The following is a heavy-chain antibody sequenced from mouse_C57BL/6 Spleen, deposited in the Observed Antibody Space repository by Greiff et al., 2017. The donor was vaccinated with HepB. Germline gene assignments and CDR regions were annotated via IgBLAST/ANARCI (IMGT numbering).Heavy chain of an antibody. J-gene: IGHJ2*01. Sequence: QVQLQQSGAELVRPGTSVKVSCKASGYAFTNYLIEWVKQRPGQGLEWIGVINPGSGGTKYNEKFKGKATLTADKSSSTAYMQLSSLTSEDSAVYFCARSDSSGHFDYWGQGTTLTVSS. D-gene: IGHD3-2*02. V-gene: IGHV1-54*01. CDR2: INPGSGGT. CDR3: ARSDSSGHFDY. CDR1: GYAFTNYL.